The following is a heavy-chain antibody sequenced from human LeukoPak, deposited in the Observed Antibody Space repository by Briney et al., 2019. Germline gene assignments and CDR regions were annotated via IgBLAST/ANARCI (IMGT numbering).Heavy chain of an antibody. Sequence: GGSLRPSCAASGFTFSDYYMSWIRQAPGKGLEWVSYISSSGSTIYYADSVKGRSTISRDNAKNSLYLQMNSLRAEDTAVYYCASPYSSSWYYYWGQGTLVTVSS. CDR2: ISSSGSTI. J-gene: IGHJ4*02. CDR1: GFTFSDYY. CDR3: ASPYSSSWYYY. D-gene: IGHD6-13*01. V-gene: IGHV3-11*01.